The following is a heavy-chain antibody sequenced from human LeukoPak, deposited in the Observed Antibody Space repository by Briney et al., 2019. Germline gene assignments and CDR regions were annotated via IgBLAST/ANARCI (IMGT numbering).Heavy chain of an antibody. Sequence: SETLSLTCSVSGGSISNYYWSWIRQPAGKGLEWIGRIYTSASTNYNPSLKSRVTLSVDASKNQFSLRLSSLTAADTAAYYCARGRYCSATICSGGDAFDIWGQGTVVTVSS. CDR2: IYTSAST. V-gene: IGHV4-4*07. J-gene: IGHJ3*02. CDR3: ARGRYCSATICSGGDAFDI. D-gene: IGHD5-24*01. CDR1: GGSISNYY.